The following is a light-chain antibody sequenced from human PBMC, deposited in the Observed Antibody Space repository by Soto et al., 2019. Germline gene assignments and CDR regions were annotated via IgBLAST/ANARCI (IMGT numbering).Light chain of an antibody. V-gene: IGLV2-14*02. CDR3: SSYGGSNTFV. CDR1: SSDVGSYNL. J-gene: IGLJ1*01. Sequence: QSVLTQPASVSGSPGQSITISCTGTSSDVGSYNLVSWYQQHPGKAPKLMIYEGSKRPSGVSNRFSGSKSDNTASLTVSGLRADDEGLYFCSSYGGSNTFVFGSGTKLTVL. CDR2: EGS.